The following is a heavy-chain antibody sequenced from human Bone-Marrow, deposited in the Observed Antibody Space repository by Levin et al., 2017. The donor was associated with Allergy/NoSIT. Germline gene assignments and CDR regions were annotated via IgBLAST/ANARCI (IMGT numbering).Heavy chain of an antibody. CDR2: ISGSGGST. D-gene: IGHD6-19*01. Sequence: GGSLRLSCAASGFTFSSYAMSWVRQAPGKGLEWVSAISGSGGSTYYADSVKGRFTISRDNSKNTLYLQMNSLRAEDTAVYYCAKMRYSSGWSNPDYWGQGTLVTVSS. J-gene: IGHJ4*02. V-gene: IGHV3-23*01. CDR3: AKMRYSSGWSNPDY. CDR1: GFTFSSYA.